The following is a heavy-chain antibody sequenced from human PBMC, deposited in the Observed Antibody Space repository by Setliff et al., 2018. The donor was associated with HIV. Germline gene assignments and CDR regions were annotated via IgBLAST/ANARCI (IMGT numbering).Heavy chain of an antibody. J-gene: IGHJ6*02. D-gene: IGHD2-2*01. V-gene: IGHV3-48*01. Sequence: GGSLRLSCAASGFTFSDYYLNWVRQAPGKGLEWLSYISSTSTTIYYADSVKGRFTISRDNAKNSLYLEMNSLRVEDTAVYYCAREDQLLSGDYYYYGMDVWGQGTTVTVSS. CDR2: ISSTSTTI. CDR1: GFTFSDYY. CDR3: AREDQLLSGDYYYYGMDV.